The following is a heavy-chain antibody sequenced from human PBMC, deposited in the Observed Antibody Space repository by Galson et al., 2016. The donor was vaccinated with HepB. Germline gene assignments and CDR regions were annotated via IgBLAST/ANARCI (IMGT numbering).Heavy chain of an antibody. CDR2: ISYDGNNK. D-gene: IGHD6-6*01. CDR1: GFTFSSFA. CDR3: ARSGPNKAGRLEGYDAFYI. J-gene: IGHJ3*02. V-gene: IGHV3-30-3*01. Sequence: SLRLSCAASGFTFSSFALHWVRQAPGKGLEWVAVISYDGNNKYYGEAVRGRFTISRDNSKNTVHLQMDSLRTEDTAVYFCARSGPNKAGRLEGYDAFYIWGRGTMVTVSS.